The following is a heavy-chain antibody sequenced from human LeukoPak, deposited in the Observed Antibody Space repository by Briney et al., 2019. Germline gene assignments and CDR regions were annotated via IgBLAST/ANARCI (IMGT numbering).Heavy chain of an antibody. CDR1: GFTFGSYW. J-gene: IGHJ4*02. D-gene: IGHD2-2*01. CDR3: ARDTRWGGEDFDY. V-gene: IGHV3-7*04. CDR2: IKQDGSEK. Sequence: GGSLRLSCAAFGFTFGSYWMSWVRQAPGKGLEWVANIKQDGSEKYYVDSVKGRFTISRDNAKNSLYLQMNSLRAEDTAVYYCARDTRWGGEDFDYWGQGTLVTVSS.